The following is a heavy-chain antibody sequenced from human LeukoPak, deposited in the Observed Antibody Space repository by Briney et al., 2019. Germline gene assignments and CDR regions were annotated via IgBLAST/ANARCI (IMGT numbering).Heavy chain of an antibody. CDR1: GFTFSSYS. J-gene: IGHJ4*02. D-gene: IGHD3-10*01. CDR2: ISSSGSTI. CDR3: ARMALLNYFDY. Sequence: PGGSLRLSCAASGFTFSSYSMNWVRQAPGKGLEWVSYISSSGSTIYYADSVKGRFTISRDNAKNSLYLQMNSLRAEDTAVYYCARMALLNYFDYWGQGTLVTVSS. V-gene: IGHV3-48*04.